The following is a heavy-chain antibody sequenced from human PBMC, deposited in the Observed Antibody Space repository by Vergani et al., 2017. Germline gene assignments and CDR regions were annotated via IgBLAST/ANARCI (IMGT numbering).Heavy chain of an antibody. J-gene: IGHJ1*01. V-gene: IGHV4-34*01. CDR1: GGSFSGYY. D-gene: IGHD6-13*01. CDR3: ARGSRFWQQRARSAEYFQH. CDR2: INHSGST. Sequence: QVQLQQWGAGLLKPSETLSLTCAVYGGSFSGYYWSWIRQPPGKGLEWIGEINHSGSTNYNPSLKSRVTISVDTSKNQFSLKLSSVTAADTAVYYCARGSRFWQQRARSAEYFQHWGQGSLVTVSS.